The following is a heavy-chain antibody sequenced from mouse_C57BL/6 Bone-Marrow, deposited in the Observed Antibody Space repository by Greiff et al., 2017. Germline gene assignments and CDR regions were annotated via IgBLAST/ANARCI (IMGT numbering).Heavy chain of an antibody. CDR2: ISGGGGNT. CDR3: ARQRLFAY. CDR1: GFTFSSYT. V-gene: IGHV5-9*01. J-gene: IGHJ3*01. D-gene: IGHD3-2*02. Sequence: EVKLVESGGGLVKPGGSLKLSCAASGFTFSSYTMSWVRQTPEKRLEWVATISGGGGNTYYPDSVKGRFTISRDNAKNTLYLQRSSLRSDDTALYYCARQRLFAYWGQGTLVTVSA.